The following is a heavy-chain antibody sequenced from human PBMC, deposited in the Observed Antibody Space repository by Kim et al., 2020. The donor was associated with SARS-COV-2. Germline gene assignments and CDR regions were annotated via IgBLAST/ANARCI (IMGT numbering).Heavy chain of an antibody. Sequence: GGSLRLSCAASGFTFSSYAMSWVRQAPGKGLEWVSAISGSGGSTYYADSVKGRFTISRDNSKNTLYLQMNSLRAEDTAVYYCAKHLYRSSSIWHAAIQPNWLDPWGQGTLVTVSS. V-gene: IGHV3-23*01. CDR3: AKHLYRSSSIWHAAIQPNWLDP. CDR2: ISGSGGST. D-gene: IGHD6-13*01. CDR1: GFTFSSYA. J-gene: IGHJ5*02.